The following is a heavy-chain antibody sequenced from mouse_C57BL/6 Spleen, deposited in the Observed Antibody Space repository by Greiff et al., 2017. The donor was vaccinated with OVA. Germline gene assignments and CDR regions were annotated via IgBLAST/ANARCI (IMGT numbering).Heavy chain of an antibody. CDR1: GYTFTSYW. CDR3: ARCPYYYGSSSHWSFDV. Sequence: VQLQQSGAELVRPGTSVKLSCKASGYTFTSYWMHWVKQRPGQGLEWIGVIDPSDSYTNYNQKFKGKATLTVDTSSSTAYMQLSSLTSEDSAVYYCARCPYYYGSSSHWSFDVWGTGTTVTVSS. V-gene: IGHV1-59*01. J-gene: IGHJ1*03. CDR2: IDPSDSYT. D-gene: IGHD1-1*01.